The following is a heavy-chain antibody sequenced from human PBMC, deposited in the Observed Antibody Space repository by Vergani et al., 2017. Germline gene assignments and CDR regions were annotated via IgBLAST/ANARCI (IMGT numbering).Heavy chain of an antibody. CDR1: GGTFSSYA. CDR3: ARDLGGTYGGYALDYFDY. J-gene: IGHJ4*02. CDR2: IIPIFGTA. D-gene: IGHD5-12*01. Sequence: QVQLVQSGAEVKKPGSSVQVSCKASGGTFSSYAISWVRQAPGQGLECMGGIIPIFGTANYAQKFQGRVTITADESTSTAYMELSSLRSEDTAVYYCARDLGGTYGGYALDYFDYWGQGTLVTVSS. V-gene: IGHV1-69*01.